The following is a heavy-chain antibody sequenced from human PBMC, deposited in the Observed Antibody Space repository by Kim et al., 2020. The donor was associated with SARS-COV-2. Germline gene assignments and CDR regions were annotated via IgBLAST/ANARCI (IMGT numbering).Heavy chain of an antibody. CDR2: IYTSGST. CDR3: ARADGYSYGTKFDY. D-gene: IGHD5-18*01. V-gene: IGHV4-61*02. CDR1: GGSISSGSYY. J-gene: IGHJ4*02. Sequence: SETLSLTCTVSGGSISSGSYYWSWIRQPAGKGLEWIGRIYTSGSTNYNPSLKSRVTISVDTSKNQFSLKLSSVTAADTAVYYCARADGYSYGTKFDYWGQGTLVTVSS.